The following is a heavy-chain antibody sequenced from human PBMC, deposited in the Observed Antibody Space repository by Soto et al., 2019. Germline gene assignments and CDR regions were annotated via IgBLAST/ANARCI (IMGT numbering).Heavy chain of an antibody. Sequence: GGSLRLSCAASGFTFSGYGMHWVRQAPGKGLEWVAVISYDGSNKYYADSVKGRFTISRDNSKNTLYLQMNSLRAEDTAVYYCAKDRWAVAGLFDYWGQGTLVTVSS. CDR1: GFTFSGYG. D-gene: IGHD6-19*01. V-gene: IGHV3-30*18. CDR3: AKDRWAVAGLFDY. J-gene: IGHJ4*02. CDR2: ISYDGSNK.